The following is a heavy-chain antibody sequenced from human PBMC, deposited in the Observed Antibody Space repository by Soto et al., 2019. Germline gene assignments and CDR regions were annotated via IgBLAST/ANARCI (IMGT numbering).Heavy chain of an antibody. CDR2: IYYSGST. Sequence: SETLSLTCTVSGGSISSSSYYWGWIRQPPGKGLEWIGSIYYSGSTYYNPSLKSRVTISVDTSKNQFSLKLSSVTAADTAVYYCARHSAHYYGSGSYYSGFDYWGQGTLVTVSS. J-gene: IGHJ4*02. CDR3: ARHSAHYYGSGSYYSGFDY. CDR1: GGSISSSSYY. D-gene: IGHD3-10*01. V-gene: IGHV4-39*01.